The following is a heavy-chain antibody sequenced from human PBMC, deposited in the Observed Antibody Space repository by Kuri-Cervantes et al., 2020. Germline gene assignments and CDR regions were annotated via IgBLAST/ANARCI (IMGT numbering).Heavy chain of an antibody. CDR1: GFSLSTSGMG. Sequence: SGPTLVKPTETLTLTCTFSGFSLSTSGMGVSWIRQPPGKALEWLAHIFSNDEKSYSTSLKSRLTISKDTSKSQVVLTMTNMDPVDTATYYCARIYIVVVPAASYYYYMDVWGKGTTVTVSS. D-gene: IGHD2-2*01. J-gene: IGHJ6*03. CDR2: IFSNDEK. CDR3: ARIYIVVVPAASYYYYMDV. V-gene: IGHV2-26*01.